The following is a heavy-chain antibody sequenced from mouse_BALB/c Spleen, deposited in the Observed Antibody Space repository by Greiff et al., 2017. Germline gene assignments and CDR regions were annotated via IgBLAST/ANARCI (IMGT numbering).Heavy chain of an antibody. CDR3: ARESPLTPGYFDV. V-gene: IGHV2-6-7*01. CDR1: GFSLTGYG. J-gene: IGHJ1*01. D-gene: IGHD1-1*01. CDR2: IWGDGST. Sequence: QVQLKESGPGLVAPSQSLSITCTVSGFSLTGYGVNWVRQPPGKGLEWLGMIWGDGSTDYNSALKSRLSISKDNSKSQVFLKMNSLQTDDTARYYCARESPLTPGYFDVWGAGTTVTVSS.